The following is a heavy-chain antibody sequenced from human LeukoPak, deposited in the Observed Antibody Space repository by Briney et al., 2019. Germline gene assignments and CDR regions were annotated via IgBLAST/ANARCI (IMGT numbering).Heavy chain of an antibody. CDR1: GFILSSYW. CDR3: AREIRGHFDS. V-gene: IGHV3-7*01. CDR2: IKQDGSEK. J-gene: IGHJ5*01. D-gene: IGHD3-10*01. Sequence: GGSLRLSCAASGFILSSYWTSGFRRAPGKGLEWVGNIKQDGSEKNYVDSVKGRFTISRENAKNSLYLQMNSLRAEDTAVYFCAREIRGHFDSWGQGTLVTVSS.